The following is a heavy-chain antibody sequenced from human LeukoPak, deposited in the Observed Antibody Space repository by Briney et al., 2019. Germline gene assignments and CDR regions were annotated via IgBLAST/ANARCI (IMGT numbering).Heavy chain of an antibody. CDR2: ISYDGSNK. J-gene: IGHJ6*02. D-gene: IGHD3-3*01. V-gene: IGHV3-30*18. CDR1: GFTFSSYG. CDR3: AKDLSSTSWGGFWSGYYTGYYYYGMDV. Sequence: GGSLRLSCAASGFTFSSYGMHWVRQAPGKGLEWVAVISYDGSNKYYADSVKGRFTISRDNSKNTLYLQMNSLRAEDTAVYYCAKDLSSTSWGGFWSGYYTGYYYYGMDVWGQGTTVTVSS.